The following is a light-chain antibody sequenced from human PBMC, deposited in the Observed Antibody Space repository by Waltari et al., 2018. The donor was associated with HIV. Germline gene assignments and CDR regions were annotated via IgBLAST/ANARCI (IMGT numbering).Light chain of an antibody. CDR3: SSYTSSSLVV. V-gene: IGLV2-14*01. J-gene: IGLJ2*01. CDR2: EVS. CDR1: SSDVGGYNS. Sequence: QSALTPPASVSGSPGQSITISCTGTSSDVGGYNSVSWYQPQPGKAPKLMIYEVSNRPSGVSNRFSGSKSGNTASLTISGLQAEDEADYYCSSYTSSSLVVFGGGTKLTVL.